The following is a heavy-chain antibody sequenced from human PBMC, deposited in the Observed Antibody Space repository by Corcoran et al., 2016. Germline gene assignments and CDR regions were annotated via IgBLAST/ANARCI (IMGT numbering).Heavy chain of an antibody. V-gene: IGHV1-69*01. Sequence: QVQLVQSGAEVKKPGSSVKVSCKASGGTFSSYAISWVRQAPGQGLEWMGGIIPIFGTANYAQKFQGRVTITADESTSTAYMELSSLGSEDTAVEYWAGADPDQTRDYGVVVWFDSWGQGTLVTVS. CDR2: IIPIFGTA. CDR3: AGADPDQTRDYGVVVWFDS. D-gene: IGHD2-15*01. J-gene: IGHJ5*01. CDR1: GGTFSSYA.